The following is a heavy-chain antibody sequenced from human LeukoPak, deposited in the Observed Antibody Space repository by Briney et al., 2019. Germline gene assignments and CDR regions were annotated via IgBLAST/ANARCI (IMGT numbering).Heavy chain of an antibody. CDR2: IYYSGST. V-gene: IGHV4-39*07. CDR3: ARALLAAAGTYDWFDP. D-gene: IGHD6-13*01. Sequence: SETLSLTCTVSGGSISSSSYYWGWIRQPPGKGLKWIGSIYYSGSTYYNPSLKSRVTISVDRSKNQFSLKLSSVTAADTAVYYCARALLAAAGTYDWFDPWGQGTLVTVSS. J-gene: IGHJ5*02. CDR1: GGSISSSSYY.